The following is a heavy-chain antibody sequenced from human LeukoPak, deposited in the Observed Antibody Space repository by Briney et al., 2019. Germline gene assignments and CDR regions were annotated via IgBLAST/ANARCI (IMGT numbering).Heavy chain of an antibody. CDR3: ARHIVVVPAAMGRPYYYYYMDV. J-gene: IGHJ6*03. D-gene: IGHD2-2*01. CDR2: IIPIFGTA. Sequence: EASVKVSCKASGGTFSSYAISWVRQAPGQGLEWMGGIIPIFGTANYAQKFQGRVTITADESTSTAYMELSGLRSEDTAVYYCARHIVVVPAAMGRPYYYYYMDVWGKGTTVTVSS. CDR1: GGTFSSYA. V-gene: IGHV1-69*13.